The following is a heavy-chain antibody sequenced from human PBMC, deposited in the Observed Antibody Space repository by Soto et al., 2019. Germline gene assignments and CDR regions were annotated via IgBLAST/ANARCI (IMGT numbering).Heavy chain of an antibody. CDR1: GYTFTGYH. CDR2: INPTSGGT. D-gene: IGHD2-15*01. J-gene: IGHJ1*01. V-gene: IGHV1-2*02. Sequence: GASVKVSCKASGYTFTGYHMHWVRQAPGQGLEWVGWINPTSGGTNYAQKFQGRVTMTRDTSISTAYMELSRLRSDDTAVYYCATDEIGAMSTLGYSRSWGQGTRVTVS. CDR3: ATDEIGAMSTLGYSRS.